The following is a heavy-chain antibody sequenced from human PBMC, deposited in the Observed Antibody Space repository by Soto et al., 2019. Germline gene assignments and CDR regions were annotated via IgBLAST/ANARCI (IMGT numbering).Heavy chain of an antibody. CDR3: ARALWDIVATMFY. J-gene: IGHJ4*02. V-gene: IGHV1-18*01. CDR1: GYTFTSYG. CDR2: ISAYNGNT. Sequence: ASVTVYCQASGYTFTSYGISWVRQAPGQGLEWMGWISAYNGNTNYEQKLQGRVTMTTDTSTSTAYMELRSLRSDDTAVYYCARALWDIVATMFYWGQGTLVTVSS. D-gene: IGHD5-12*01.